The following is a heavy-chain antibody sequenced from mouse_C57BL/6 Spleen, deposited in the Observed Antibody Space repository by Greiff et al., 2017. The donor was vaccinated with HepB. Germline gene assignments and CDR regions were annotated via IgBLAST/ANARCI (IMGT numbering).Heavy chain of an antibody. D-gene: IGHD1-1*01. V-gene: IGHV1-22*01. CDR1: GYTFTDYN. J-gene: IGHJ4*01. CDR2: INPNNGGT. Sequence: EVQLQQSGPELVKPGASVKMSCKASGYTFTDYNMHWVKQSHGKSLEWIGYINPNNGGTSYNQKFKGKSTLTVNKSSSTAYMELRSLTSEDSAVYYCARGTTVEDYYAMDYWGQGTSVTVSS. CDR3: ARGTTVEDYYAMDY.